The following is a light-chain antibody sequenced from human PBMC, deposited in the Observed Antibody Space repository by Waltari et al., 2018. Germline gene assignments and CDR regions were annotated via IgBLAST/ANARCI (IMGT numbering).Light chain of an antibody. Sequence: DIQLTQSPSSLSASVGDRVTITCRASQSIRGYLNWYQQKSGYAPKLRIYAASTLQSGVPSRFSGGGSETDFTLTITTLQPEDFATYYCQQSYSVPPVTFGGGTKVEIK. J-gene: IGKJ4*01. CDR2: AAS. CDR3: QQSYSVPPVT. V-gene: IGKV1-39*01. CDR1: QSIRGY.